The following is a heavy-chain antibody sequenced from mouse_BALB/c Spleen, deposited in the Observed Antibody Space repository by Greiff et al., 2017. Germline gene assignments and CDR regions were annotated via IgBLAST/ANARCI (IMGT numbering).Heavy chain of an antibody. Sequence: VKLVESGAELVRPGVSVKISCKGSGYTFTDYAMHWVKQSHAKSLEWIGVISTYYGDASYNQKFKGKATMTVDKSSSTAYMELARLTSEDSAIYYCARAATGTADYWGQGTTLTVSS. V-gene: IGHV1S137*01. CDR1: GYTFTDYA. J-gene: IGHJ2*01. D-gene: IGHD4-1*02. CDR2: ISTYYGDA. CDR3: ARAATGTADY.